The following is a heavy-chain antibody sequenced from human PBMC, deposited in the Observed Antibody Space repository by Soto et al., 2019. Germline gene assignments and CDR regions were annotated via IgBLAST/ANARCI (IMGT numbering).Heavy chain of an antibody. CDR2: TYYRSRWQT. Sequence: PSQTLSLTCAISGDSVSRNDATWDWIRQSPSRGLEWLGRTYYRSRWQTDYAISVKSRISINPDTSNNQVSLKLSSVTAADPAVYYCARLVAFNWNYKIFYFYYGMDVWGEGITVTVSS. D-gene: IGHD1-7*01. CDR1: GDSVSRNDAT. J-gene: IGHJ6*04. CDR3: ARLVAFNWNYKIFYFYYGMDV. V-gene: IGHV6-1*01.